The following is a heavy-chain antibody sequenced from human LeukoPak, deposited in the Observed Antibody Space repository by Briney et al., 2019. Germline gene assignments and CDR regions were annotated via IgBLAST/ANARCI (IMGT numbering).Heavy chain of an antibody. J-gene: IGHJ4*02. Sequence: KPSETLSLTCTVSGGSISSSSYYWGWIRQPPGKGLEWIGSIYYSVSTYYNPSLKSRVTISVDTSKNQFSLRLSSVTAADTAVYYCARARGHGDYGYWGQGTLVTVSS. D-gene: IGHD4-17*01. CDR2: IYYSVST. CDR1: GGSISSSSYY. CDR3: ARARGHGDYGY. V-gene: IGHV4-39*07.